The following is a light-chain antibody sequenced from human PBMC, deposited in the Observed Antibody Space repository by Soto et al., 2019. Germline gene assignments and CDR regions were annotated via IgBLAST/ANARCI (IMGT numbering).Light chain of an antibody. J-gene: IGLJ1*01. CDR2: NVN. CDR3: CSYSGGPYV. V-gene: IGLV2-11*01. Sequence: QSALTQPRSVSGSPGQSVSISCTGTCGDVGGYNYVSWYQQHPGKAPKLMISNVNKRPSGVPDRFSGSKSGNTASLTISGLQAEDEADYYCCSYSGGPYVFGTGTKLTVL. CDR1: CGDVGGYNY.